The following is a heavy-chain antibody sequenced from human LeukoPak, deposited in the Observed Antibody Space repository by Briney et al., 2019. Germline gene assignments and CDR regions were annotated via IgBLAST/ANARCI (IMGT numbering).Heavy chain of an antibody. J-gene: IGHJ5*02. CDR2: INHIGRT. CDR3: ARPLGYCSDSRCPQPWFDP. Sequence: PSETLSLTCAVYGGSFSGYHWTWIRQLPGKGLEWIGEINHIGRTNYNPSLKTRVTISVDTSKNHFSLKLSSVTAADTAVYYCARPLGYCSDSRCPQPWFDPWGQGTLVTVSS. D-gene: IGHD2-15*01. V-gene: IGHV4-34*01. CDR1: GGSFSGYH.